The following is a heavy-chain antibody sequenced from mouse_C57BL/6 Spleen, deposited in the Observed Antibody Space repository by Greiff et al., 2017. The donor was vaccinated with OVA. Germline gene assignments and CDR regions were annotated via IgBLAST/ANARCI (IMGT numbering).Heavy chain of an antibody. Sequence: EVKLQESGAELVRPGASVKLSCTASGFNIKDDYMHWVKQRPEQGLEWIGRIDPENGDTEYAQKFKGKATITADTSSNTAYLQLSSLSSEDTAVYYCTTSFSRGYAMDYWGQGTSVTVSS. CDR2: IDPENGDT. J-gene: IGHJ4*01. CDR1: GFNIKDDY. CDR3: TTSFSRGYAMDY. V-gene: IGHV14-4*01.